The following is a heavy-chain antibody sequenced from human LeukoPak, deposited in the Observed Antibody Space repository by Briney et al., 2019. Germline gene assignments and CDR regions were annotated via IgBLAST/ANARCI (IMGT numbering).Heavy chain of an antibody. CDR3: ARTVMGWFDP. V-gene: IGHV4-59*08. J-gene: IGHJ5*02. D-gene: IGHD2-8*01. Sequence: SETLSLTCTVSGGSISSYYWSWIRQPPGKGLEWIGYIYYSGSTNYNPSLKSRVTISVDTSKNQFSLKLSSVTAADTAAYYCARTVMGWFDPWGQGTLVTVSS. CDR1: GGSISSYY. CDR2: IYYSGST.